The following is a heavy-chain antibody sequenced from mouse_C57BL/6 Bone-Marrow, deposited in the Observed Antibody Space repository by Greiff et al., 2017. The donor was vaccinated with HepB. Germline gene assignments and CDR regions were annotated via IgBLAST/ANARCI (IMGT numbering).Heavy chain of an antibody. V-gene: IGHV3-1*01. Sequence: DVKLQESGPGMVKPSQSLSLTCTVTGYSITSGYDWHWIRHFPGNKLEWMGYISYSGSTNYNPSLKSRISITHDTSKNHFFLKLNSVTTEDTATYYCARGSKEGPSYFDYWGQGTTLTVSS. CDR1: GYSITSGYD. J-gene: IGHJ2*01. CDR2: ISYSGST. CDR3: ARGSKEGPSYFDY.